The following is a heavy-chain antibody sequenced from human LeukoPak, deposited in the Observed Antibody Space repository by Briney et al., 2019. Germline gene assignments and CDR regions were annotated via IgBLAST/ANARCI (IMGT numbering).Heavy chain of an antibody. Sequence: ASVKVSCKASGYTFTSYAMHWVRQAPGQRLEWMGWINAGNGNTKYSQKFQGRVTITRDTSASTAYMELSSLRSEDTAVYYCARVMDKLERRDWFDPWGQGTLVTVSS. CDR1: GYTFTSYA. CDR2: INAGNGNT. V-gene: IGHV1-3*01. CDR3: ARVMDKLERRDWFDP. D-gene: IGHD1-1*01. J-gene: IGHJ5*02.